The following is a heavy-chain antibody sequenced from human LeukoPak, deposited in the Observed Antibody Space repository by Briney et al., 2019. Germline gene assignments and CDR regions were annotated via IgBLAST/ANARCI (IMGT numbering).Heavy chain of an antibody. Sequence: SGTLSLTCTVSGASISSYHWTWIRQPPGKGLEWIGNIYASGSTNYNPSLNTRVTISVDTSKTQFSLRLTSVTAADTAVYYCARGELWSAYYTRYYYMDVWGKGTTVSVSS. CDR1: GASISSYH. J-gene: IGHJ6*03. CDR3: ARGELWSAYYTRYYYMDV. CDR2: IYASGST. V-gene: IGHV4-4*09. D-gene: IGHD3-3*01.